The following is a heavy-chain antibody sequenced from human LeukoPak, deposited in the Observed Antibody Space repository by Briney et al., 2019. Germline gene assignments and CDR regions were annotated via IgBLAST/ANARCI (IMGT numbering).Heavy chain of an antibody. CDR3: ARGLQPDY. V-gene: IGHV3-7*03. Sequence: GGSLRLSCAASGFTFSSCWMTWVRQAPGKGLEWVANIKEDGSKKNYVDSVKGRFTIFRDNAKNSLYLQMNSLRAEDTAVYYCARGLQPDYWGQGTLVTVSS. D-gene: IGHD2-15*01. J-gene: IGHJ4*02. CDR1: GFTFSSCW. CDR2: IKEDGSKK.